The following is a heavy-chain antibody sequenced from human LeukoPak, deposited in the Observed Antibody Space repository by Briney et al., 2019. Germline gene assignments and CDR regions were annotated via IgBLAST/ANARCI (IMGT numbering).Heavy chain of an antibody. V-gene: IGHV4-61*01. Sequence: SETLSLTCTVSGGSVSNGSYYWSWIRQPPGKGLEWIGYIYYSGSTNYNPSLKSRVTISVDTSKNQFSLKMSSLTAADTAVYYCARHRGSGYPYFDYWGQGTLVTVSS. J-gene: IGHJ4*02. CDR3: ARHRGSGYPYFDY. CDR1: GGSVSNGSYY. CDR2: IYYSGST. D-gene: IGHD3-22*01.